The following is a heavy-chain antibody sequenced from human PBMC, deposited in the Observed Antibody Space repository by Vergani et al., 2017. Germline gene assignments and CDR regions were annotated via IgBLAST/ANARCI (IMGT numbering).Heavy chain of an antibody. J-gene: IGHJ4*02. Sequence: QVQVVQSGAEVKKSGASVKVSCKTSGYTFSNYYMHWVRQAPGQGLEWMGIINPSGGHTNYAQKFQGRVTMTRDTSTGTVYMELSSLGSEDTAIYYCARGDYGILTGYRYWGQGTLVTVSA. CDR2: INPSGGHT. CDR1: GYTFSNYY. V-gene: IGHV1-46*03. D-gene: IGHD3-9*01. CDR3: ARGDYGILTGYRY.